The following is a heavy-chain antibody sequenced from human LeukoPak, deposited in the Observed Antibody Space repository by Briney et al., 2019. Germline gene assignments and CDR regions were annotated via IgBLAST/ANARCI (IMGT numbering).Heavy chain of an antibody. CDR2: IKQDGGEK. CDR1: GFTFSSYW. D-gene: IGHD4-17*01. V-gene: IGHV3-7*01. J-gene: IGHJ4*02. CDR3: AKVSTVTADY. Sequence: GGSLRLSCAASGFTFSSYWMSWVRQAPGKGLEWVANIKQDGGEKYYVDSVKGRFTISRDNSKNTLYLQMNSLRAEDTAVYYCAKVSTVTADYWGQGTLVTVSS.